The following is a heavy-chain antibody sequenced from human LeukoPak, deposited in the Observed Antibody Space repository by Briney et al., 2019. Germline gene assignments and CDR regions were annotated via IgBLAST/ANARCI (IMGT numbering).Heavy chain of an antibody. J-gene: IGHJ3*02. CDR1: GFTLSSYS. D-gene: IGHD3-16*02. Sequence: GGSLRLSCAASGFTLSSYSMNWVRQAPGKGLEWVSSISSSSSYIYYADSVKRRFTISRDNAKNSLYLQMNSLRAEDTAVYYCARDNSYDYVWGSYRRPDAFDIWGQGTMVTVSS. V-gene: IGHV3-21*01. CDR2: ISSSSSYI. CDR3: ARDNSYDYVWGSYRRPDAFDI.